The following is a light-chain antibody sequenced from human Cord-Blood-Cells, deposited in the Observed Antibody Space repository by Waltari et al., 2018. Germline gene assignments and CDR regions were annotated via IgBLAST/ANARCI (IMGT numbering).Light chain of an antibody. Sequence: QSVLTQPPSVSGAPGQRVTISCTGSSSNIGAGYDVHWYQQLPGTAPKLLIYGTSNRPSGVPDRFSGSKSGTSASLAITGLQAEDEADYYCQSYDSSLSGWVFGGGTKLTAL. CDR1: SSNIGAGYD. CDR2: GTS. CDR3: QSYDSSLSGWV. J-gene: IGLJ3*02. V-gene: IGLV1-40*01.